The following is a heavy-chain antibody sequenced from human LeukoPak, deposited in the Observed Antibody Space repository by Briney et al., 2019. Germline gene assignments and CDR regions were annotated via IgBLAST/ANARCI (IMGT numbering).Heavy chain of an antibody. CDR3: ARVRGYCSSTICYRYYFDY. CDR2: IYHSGST. V-gene: IGHV4-38-2*02. CDR1: GYSISSGYY. D-gene: IGHD2-2*01. Sequence: PSEALSLTCTVSGYSISSGYYWGWIRPPPGKGLEWIGTIYHSGSTYYNPSLKSRVTISVDTSKNQFSLKLTSVTAAGTAVYYCARVRGYCSSTICYRYYFDYWGQGTLVTVSS. J-gene: IGHJ4*02.